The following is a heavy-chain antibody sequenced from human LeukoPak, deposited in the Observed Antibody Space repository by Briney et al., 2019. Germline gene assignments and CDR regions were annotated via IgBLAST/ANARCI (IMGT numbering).Heavy chain of an antibody. Sequence: PSETLSLTCTVSGGSISSGGYYWSWIRQPPGKGLEWIGYIYHSGSTYYNPSPKSRVTISVDRSKNQFSLKLSSVTAADTAVYYCAKIRYLEWLDDYWGQGTLVTVSS. CDR2: IYHSGST. J-gene: IGHJ4*02. V-gene: IGHV4-30-2*01. D-gene: IGHD3-3*01. CDR1: GGSISSGGYY. CDR3: AKIRYLEWLDDY.